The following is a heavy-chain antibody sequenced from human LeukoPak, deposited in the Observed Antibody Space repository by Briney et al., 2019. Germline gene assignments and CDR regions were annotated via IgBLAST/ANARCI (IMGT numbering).Heavy chain of an antibody. CDR3: SRVSPYSSRPITNDY. Sequence: QPGRSLRLSCTASGFTFGDYAMSWFRQAPGKGLEWVGFIRIKAYGETTEYAASVKGRFTISRDDSKSIAYLQMNSLKTEDTAVYYCSRVSPYSSRPITNDYWGQGTLVTVSS. J-gene: IGHJ4*02. V-gene: IGHV3-49*03. CDR1: GFTFGDYA. D-gene: IGHD6-13*01. CDR2: IRIKAYGETT.